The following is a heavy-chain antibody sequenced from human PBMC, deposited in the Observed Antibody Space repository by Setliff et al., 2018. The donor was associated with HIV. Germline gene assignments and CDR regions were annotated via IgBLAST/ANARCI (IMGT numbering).Heavy chain of an antibody. Sequence: SSETLSLTCSVSGGSVSDSNVYWNWIRQSPGKGLEWIGNIYYDGSAYYNPSLKSRVTILIDTSTNQFSLKLSSVTASDTAVYYCAKRRGSGTLYDAFDPWGQGILVTVSS. J-gene: IGHJ5*02. D-gene: IGHD3-10*01. CDR2: IYYDGSA. CDR1: GGSVSDSNVY. V-gene: IGHV4-39*01. CDR3: AKRRGSGTLYDAFDP.